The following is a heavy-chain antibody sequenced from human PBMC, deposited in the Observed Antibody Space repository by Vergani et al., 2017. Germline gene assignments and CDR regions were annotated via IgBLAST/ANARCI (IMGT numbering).Heavy chain of an antibody. J-gene: IGHJ4*02. Sequence: QLQLQESGPGLVKPSENLSLTCTVSGGSISSSSYYWGWIRQPPGKGLEWIGSIYYSGSTYYNPSLKSRVTISVDTSKNQFSLKLSSVTAADTAVYYCAREFGVVMNNDYWGQGTLVTVSS. V-gene: IGHV4-39*01. D-gene: IGHD3-3*01. CDR2: IYYSGST. CDR1: GGSISSSSYY. CDR3: AREFGVVMNNDY.